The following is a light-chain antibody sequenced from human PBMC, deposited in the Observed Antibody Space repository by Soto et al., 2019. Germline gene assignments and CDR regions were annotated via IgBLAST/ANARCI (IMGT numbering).Light chain of an antibody. CDR1: QSINNW. V-gene: IGKV1-5*03. CDR3: QQYNSYSGR. Sequence: PMTPSPPPLSSGAADRVIVHPVASQSINNWLAWYQQKPGKAPKLLIYKASSLETGVPSRFSGSGSGTEFTLTISSLQPDDFATYYCQQYNSYSGRFGQGTMVDIK. J-gene: IGKJ1*01. CDR2: KAS.